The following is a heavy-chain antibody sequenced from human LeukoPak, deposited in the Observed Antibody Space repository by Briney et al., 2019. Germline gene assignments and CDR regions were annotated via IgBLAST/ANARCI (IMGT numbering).Heavy chain of an antibody. CDR1: GGSISSGGYS. Sequence: SETLSLTCAVSGGSISSGGYSWSWIRQPPGKGLEWIGYIYHSGSTYYNPSLKSRVTISVDRSKNQFSLKLSSVTAADTAVYYCARVPAPYYYGSGSYHPGYFDYWGQRTLVTVSS. CDR3: ARVPAPYYYGSGSYHPGYFDY. CDR2: IYHSGST. J-gene: IGHJ4*02. V-gene: IGHV4-30-2*01. D-gene: IGHD3-10*01.